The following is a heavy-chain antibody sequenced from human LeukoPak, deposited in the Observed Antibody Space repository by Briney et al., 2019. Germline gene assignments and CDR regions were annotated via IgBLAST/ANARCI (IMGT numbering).Heavy chain of an antibody. CDR2: IYSGGST. CDR3: TTDKWVVPAATPFFIDY. CDR1: GFTVSSNY. Sequence: GGSLRLSCAASGFTVSSNYMSWVRQAPGKGLEWVSVIYSGGSTYYADSVKGRFTISRDNSKNTLYLQMNSLRAEDTAVYYCTTDKWVVPAATPFFIDYWGQGTLVTVSS. V-gene: IGHV3-66*01. D-gene: IGHD2-2*02. J-gene: IGHJ4*02.